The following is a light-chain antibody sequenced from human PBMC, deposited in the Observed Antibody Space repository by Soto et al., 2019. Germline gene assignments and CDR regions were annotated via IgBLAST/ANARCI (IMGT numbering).Light chain of an antibody. J-gene: IGLJ3*02. V-gene: IGLV2-14*01. CDR2: EVT. CDR1: SSDVGAYNF. Sequence: QSVLTQPASVSGSPGQSITISCTGTSSDVGAYNFVSWYQQYPGKAPKLIIYEVTNRPSGVSNRFSGSKSGNTASLTISGLQAEDAADYYCNSYTSSSARVFGGGTKLTVL. CDR3: NSYTSSSARV.